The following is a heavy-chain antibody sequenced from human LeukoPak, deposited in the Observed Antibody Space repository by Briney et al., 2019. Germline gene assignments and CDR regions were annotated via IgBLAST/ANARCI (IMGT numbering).Heavy chain of an antibody. CDR3: AADVPEPTAPIDY. D-gene: IGHD1-14*01. CDR2: IKSKVDGETA. J-gene: IGHJ4*02. V-gene: IGHV3-15*01. CDR1: GFTFSSAW. Sequence: GGSLRLSCAASGFTFSSAWMNWVRQAPGKGLEWGGRIKSKVDGETADYAAPVKGRSTISRDDSKNALYLQMNSLKTEDTAVYYCAADVPEPTAPIDYWGQGTLVTVSS.